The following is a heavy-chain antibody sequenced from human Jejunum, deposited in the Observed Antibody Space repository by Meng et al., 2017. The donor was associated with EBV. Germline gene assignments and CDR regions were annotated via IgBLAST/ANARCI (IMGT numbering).Heavy chain of an antibody. D-gene: IGHD3-10*01. J-gene: IGHJ4*02. CDR2: LNEDGGIT. CDR1: GFTFSRYW. CDR3: SRDLVGADDD. V-gene: IGHV3-74*01. Sequence: EVNLVELGVALVQPGGSRRLSCAASGFTFSRYWMHWVRQAPGKGLVWVSRLNEDGGITTYADSVKGRFTISRDNAKNTLYLQMNSLRVEDTGVYFCSRDLVGADDDWGRGTLVTVSS.